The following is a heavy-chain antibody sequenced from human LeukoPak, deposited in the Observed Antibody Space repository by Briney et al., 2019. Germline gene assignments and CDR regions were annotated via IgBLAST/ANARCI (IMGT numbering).Heavy chain of an antibody. CDR1: RGSISYFY. CDR3: AREVYSSGWYTSNYFDY. Sequence: SETLSLTCTVSRGSISYFYWSWIRQPAGKGLEWIGHIYTSGSTKNNPSLKSRVTMSVDTSKNQFSLKLSSVTAADTAVYYCAREVYSSGWYTSNYFDYWGQGTLVTVSS. CDR2: IYTSGST. J-gene: IGHJ4*02. D-gene: IGHD6-19*01. V-gene: IGHV4-4*07.